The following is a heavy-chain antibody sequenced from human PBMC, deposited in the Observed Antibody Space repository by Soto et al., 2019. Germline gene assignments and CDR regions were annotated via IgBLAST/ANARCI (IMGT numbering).Heavy chain of an antibody. CDR3: ARDAPIATRPTDAFDI. CDR1: GFTLSNYW. D-gene: IGHD6-6*01. Sequence: EVQLVESGGGLVQPGGSLRLSCAASGFTLSNYWMHWVRQAPGKGLEWVSRISSDGSRTTYADSVKGRFTISRDNTKNTLYVQMNSLRVEDTAVYYCARDAPIATRPTDAFDIWGQGTMVTVSS. J-gene: IGHJ3*02. CDR2: ISSDGSRT. V-gene: IGHV3-74*01.